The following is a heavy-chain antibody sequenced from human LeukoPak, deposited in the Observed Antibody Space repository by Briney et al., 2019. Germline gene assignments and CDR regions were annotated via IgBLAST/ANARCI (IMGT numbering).Heavy chain of an antibody. CDR1: GGSISSYY. CDR3: ARATEEWLRYDY. CDR2: IYYSGST. D-gene: IGHD5-12*01. Sequence: SETLSLTCTVSGGSISSYYWSWIRQPPGKGLEWIGYIYYSGSTNYNPSLKSRVTISVDTSKNQFSLKLSSVTAADTAVYYCARATEEWLRYDYWGQGTLVTVSS. J-gene: IGHJ4*02. V-gene: IGHV4-59*01.